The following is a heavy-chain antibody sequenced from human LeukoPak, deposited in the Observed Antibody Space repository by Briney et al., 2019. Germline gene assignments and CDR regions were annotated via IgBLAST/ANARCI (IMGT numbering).Heavy chain of an antibody. D-gene: IGHD4-17*01. Sequence: GGSLRLSCAASGFTLSDHYMDWVRQAPGKGLEWVGRTRDKTYSYTTDYAATVRGRFSISRDDSKRSLYLQMSSLKTDDTAVYYCVRSPTTVSISAWGQGTLVTVSS. J-gene: IGHJ5*02. CDR1: GFTLSDHY. CDR2: TRDKTYSYTT. CDR3: VRSPTTVSISA. V-gene: IGHV3-72*01.